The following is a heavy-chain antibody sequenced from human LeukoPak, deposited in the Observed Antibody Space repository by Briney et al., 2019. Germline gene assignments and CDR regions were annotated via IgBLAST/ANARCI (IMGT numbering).Heavy chain of an antibody. V-gene: IGHV4-61*02. CDR3: ARVAAARPDYFDY. D-gene: IGHD6-6*01. CDR1: GGSFSSSTYY. J-gene: IGHJ4*02. CDR2: IYSTGST. Sequence: SQTLSLTCTVSGGSFSSSTYYWSWIRQPAGKGPEWIGRIYSTGSTSYNPSLKSRVTMSVDTSKNHFSLKLSSVTAADTAVYYCARVAAARPDYFDYWGQGALVTVSS.